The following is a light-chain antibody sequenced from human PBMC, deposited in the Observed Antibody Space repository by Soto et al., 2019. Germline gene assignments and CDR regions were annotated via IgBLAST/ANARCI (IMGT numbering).Light chain of an antibody. V-gene: IGLV2-8*01. Sequence: QSALTQPPSASGSPGQSVTISCTGTSSDVGGYNYVSWYQQHPGKAPKLMIYEVSKRPSGVPDRCSGAKSGNTASLTVSGLQAEDEVDYYCNSYAGSNNWVFGGGTKLTVL. CDR1: SSDVGGYNY. CDR3: NSYAGSNNWV. CDR2: EVS. J-gene: IGLJ3*02.